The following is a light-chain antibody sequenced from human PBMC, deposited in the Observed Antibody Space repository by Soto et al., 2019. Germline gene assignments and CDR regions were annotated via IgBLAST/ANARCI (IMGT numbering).Light chain of an antibody. CDR3: QQYDSPPYT. J-gene: IGKJ2*01. Sequence: VLTQSPGTLSLSPGERATHSCRASQSVSSSNLAWYQKKPGQAPRVLIYGASTRATGIPDRFSGSGSGSDFTLTISRLEPEDFAVYYCQQYDSPPYTFGQGTNLEIK. CDR2: GAS. CDR1: QSVSSSN. V-gene: IGKV3-20*01.